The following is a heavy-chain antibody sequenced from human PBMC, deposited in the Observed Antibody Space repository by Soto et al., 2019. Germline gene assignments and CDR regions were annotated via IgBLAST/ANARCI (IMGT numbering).Heavy chain of an antibody. CDR2: ISAYNGNT. CDR1: GYTFTSYG. Sequence: GASVKVSCKASGYTFTSYGISGVRQAPGQRLEWMGWISAYNGNTNYAQKLQGRVTMTTDTSTSTAYMELRSLRSDDTAVYYCAREGRITMVRGVNDAFDIWGQGTMVTVSS. J-gene: IGHJ3*02. D-gene: IGHD3-10*01. CDR3: AREGRITMVRGVNDAFDI. V-gene: IGHV1-18*01.